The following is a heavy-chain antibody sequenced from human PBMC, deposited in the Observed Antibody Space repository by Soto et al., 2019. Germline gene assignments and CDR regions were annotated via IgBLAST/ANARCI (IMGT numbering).Heavy chain of an antibody. CDR2: INWNGGST. CDR1: GFTLDDYG. Sequence: PGGARRLSCAASGFTLDDYGMSGVRQAPGKGLEGVSGINWNGGSTGYADSVKGRFTISRDNAKNSLYLQMNSLRAEDTALYYCARAQKVNYDILTGYPDPHYYYYYYGMDVWGQGT. V-gene: IGHV3-20*04. J-gene: IGHJ6*02. CDR3: ARAQKVNYDILTGYPDPHYYYYYYGMDV. D-gene: IGHD3-9*01.